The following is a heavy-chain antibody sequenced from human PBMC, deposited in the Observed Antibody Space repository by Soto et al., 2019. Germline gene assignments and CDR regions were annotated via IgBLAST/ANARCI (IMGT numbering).Heavy chain of an antibody. D-gene: IGHD3-16*01. CDR2: ISYDGSNK. V-gene: IGHV3-30-3*01. CDR1: GFTFSSYA. CDR3: ESLLVDGGGDY. J-gene: IGHJ4*02. Sequence: QVQLVESGGGVVQPGRSLRLSCAASGFTFSSYARHWVRQAPGKGLEWVAVISYDGSNKYYAHAVKGRFTLSRDNSKNMLYSKMNTLRALDTGGFYCESLLVDGGGDYWGQGTLVTVSS.